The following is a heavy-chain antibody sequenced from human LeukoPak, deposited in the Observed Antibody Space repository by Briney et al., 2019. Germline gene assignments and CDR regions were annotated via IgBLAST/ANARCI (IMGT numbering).Heavy chain of an antibody. CDR2: INPNSGGT. D-gene: IGHD6-13*01. V-gene: IGHV1-2*02. Sequence: ASVKLSCNAAGYTFTCYCIHWVREAPGQGLEWMGWINPNSGGTNYAQKVQGRVTITRDTSISTTYIELSRLRSEDTAVYYCARESSSSWSKDYWVQGTLVTVSS. J-gene: IGHJ4*02. CDR1: GYTFTCYC. CDR3: ARESSSSWSKDY.